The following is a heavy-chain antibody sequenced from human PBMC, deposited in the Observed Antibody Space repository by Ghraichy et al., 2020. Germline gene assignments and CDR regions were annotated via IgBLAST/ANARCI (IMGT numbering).Heavy chain of an antibody. D-gene: IGHD2/OR15-2a*01. V-gene: IGHV4-4*02. CDR1: GGSLSSGHW. Sequence: SQTLSLTCVVSGGSLSSGHWWSWVRQPPEKGLEWIGEIFQSGSTTYNPSLKSRVTMSVDTSKNQLSLNLNSVTAADTAVYYCARNGFYSMDNWGQGILVTVSS. CDR3: ARNGFYSMDN. CDR2: IFQSGST. J-gene: IGHJ4*02.